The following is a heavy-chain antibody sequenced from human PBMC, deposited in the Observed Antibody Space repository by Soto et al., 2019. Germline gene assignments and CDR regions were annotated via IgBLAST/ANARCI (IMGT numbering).Heavy chain of an antibody. J-gene: IGHJ5*02. CDR1: GGSLSKFY. CDR3: VRDGSKSLRDWFDP. CDR2: VYATGTT. Sequence: TLSLTCNVSGGSLSKFYWAWIRKTAGNGLEWVGRVYATGTTDYNPSLRSRVAMSVDISKKTFSLRLRSVTGADSGVYYCVRDGSKSLRDWFDPWGQGILVTVSS. V-gene: IGHV4-4*07.